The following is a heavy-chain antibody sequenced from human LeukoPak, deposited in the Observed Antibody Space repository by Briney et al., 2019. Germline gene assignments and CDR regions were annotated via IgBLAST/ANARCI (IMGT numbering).Heavy chain of an antibody. CDR1: GFTVSSNY. V-gene: IGHV3-53*01. Sequence: GGSLRLSCAASGFTVSSNYMSWVRQAPGKGLEWVSVIYSGGSTYYADSVKGRFTISRDSSKNTLYLQMNSLRAEDTAVYYCARDPAPYYFDYWGQGTLVTVSS. J-gene: IGHJ4*02. CDR2: IYSGGST. CDR3: ARDPAPYYFDY.